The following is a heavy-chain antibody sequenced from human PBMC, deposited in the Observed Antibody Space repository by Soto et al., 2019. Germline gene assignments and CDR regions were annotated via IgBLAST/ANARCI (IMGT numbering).Heavy chain of an antibody. CDR2: IKSKTDGETT. CDR1: GFTFSNAW. D-gene: IGHD2-2*01. Sequence: GGYLRLSCAASGFTFSNAWMVWVRQAPGKGLEWIGLIKSKTDGETTAYAAPVKGRFTISRDDSKNTVYLHMDSLKAEDTGVYYCTTEEIVSAGLYFDYWGQGTLVSDSS. J-gene: IGHJ4*02. V-gene: IGHV3-15*01. CDR3: TTEEIVSAGLYFDY.